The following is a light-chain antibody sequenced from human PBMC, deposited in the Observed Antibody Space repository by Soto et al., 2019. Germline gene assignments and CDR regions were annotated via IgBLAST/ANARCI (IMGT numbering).Light chain of an antibody. J-gene: IGKJ4*01. CDR3: QQFNSYPLT. V-gene: IGKV1-5*03. CDR2: KAS. Sequence: DIPMTQSPSTLSASVGDTVTITCRASQSIDTWLAWHQQKPGRAPKLLISKASTLESGVPSRFSGSGSGTEFTLTISGLQPDDFATYYCQQFNSYPLTFGGGTKVDIK. CDR1: QSIDTW.